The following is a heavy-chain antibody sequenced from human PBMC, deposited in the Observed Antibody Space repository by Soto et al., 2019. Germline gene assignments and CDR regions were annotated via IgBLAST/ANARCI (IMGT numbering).Heavy chain of an antibody. V-gene: IGHV1-3*01. J-gene: IGHJ6*02. CDR1: GYTFTSYA. CDR2: INAGNGNT. CDR3: ARRVLYGSGSLLYYYYYGMDV. Sequence: TSVKVSCKASGYTFTSYAMHWVRQAPGQRLEWMGWINAGNGNTKYSQKFQGRVTITADESTSTAYMELSSLRSEDTAVYYCARRVLYGSGSLLYYYYYGMDVWGQGTTVTVSS. D-gene: IGHD3-10*01.